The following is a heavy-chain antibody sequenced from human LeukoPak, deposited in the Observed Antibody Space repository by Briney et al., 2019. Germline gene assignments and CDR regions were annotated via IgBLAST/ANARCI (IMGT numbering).Heavy chain of an antibody. CDR1: GFTFSSYE. CDR2: ISSSGSTI. J-gene: IGHJ4*02. CDR3: ARYSSGWWGTKYYFDY. D-gene: IGHD6-19*01. Sequence: GGSLRLSCAASGFTFSSYEMNWVRQAPGKGLEWVSYISSSGSTIYYADSVEGRFTISRDNAKNSLYLQMNSLRAEDTAVYYCARYSSGWWGTKYYFDYWGQGTLVTVSS. V-gene: IGHV3-48*03.